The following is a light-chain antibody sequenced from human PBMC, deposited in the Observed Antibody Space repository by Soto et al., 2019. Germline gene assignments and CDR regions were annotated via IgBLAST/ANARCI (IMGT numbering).Light chain of an antibody. Sequence: QSVLTQPPSVSGAPGQRVTISCTGRRSNIGAGYDVHWYQQLPGTAPKLLIYGNSNRPSGVPDRFSGSKSGTSASLAITGLQAEDEAYYYCQSYDSSLSGYVVFGGGTKLTVL. V-gene: IGLV1-40*01. CDR2: GNS. CDR1: RSNIGAGYD. CDR3: QSYDSSLSGYVV. J-gene: IGLJ2*01.